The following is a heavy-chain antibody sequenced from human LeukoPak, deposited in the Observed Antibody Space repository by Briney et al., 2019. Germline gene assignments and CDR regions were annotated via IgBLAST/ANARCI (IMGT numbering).Heavy chain of an antibody. CDR2: INTNTGNP. J-gene: IGHJ4*02. CDR1: GYTFTSYA. CDR3: ATVVPGYSSSWYYFDY. D-gene: IGHD6-13*01. Sequence: GASVKVSCKASGYTFTSYAMNWVRQAPGQGLEWMGWINTNTGNPTYAQGFTGRFVFSLDTSVSTAYLQISSLKAEDTAVYYCATVVPGYSSSWYYFDYWGQGTLVTVSS. V-gene: IGHV7-4-1*02.